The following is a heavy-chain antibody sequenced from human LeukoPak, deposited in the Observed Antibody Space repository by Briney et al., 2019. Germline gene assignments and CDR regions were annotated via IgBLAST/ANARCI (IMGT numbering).Heavy chain of an antibody. V-gene: IGHV4-59*01. Sequence: SETLSLTCTVSGGSISSYYWSWIRQPPGKGLEWIGYTYYSGSTNYNPSLKSRVTISVDTSKNQFSLKLSSVTAADTAVYYCAREIVVPAAIPESWFDPWGQGTLVTVSS. CDR1: GGSISSYY. J-gene: IGHJ5*02. CDR3: AREIVVPAAIPESWFDP. D-gene: IGHD2-2*02. CDR2: TYYSGST.